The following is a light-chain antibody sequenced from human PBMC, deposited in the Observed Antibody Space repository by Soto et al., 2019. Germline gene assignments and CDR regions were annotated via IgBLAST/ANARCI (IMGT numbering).Light chain of an antibody. CDR3: QQTDSFPLS. Sequence: DIQMTQSPSSVPASAGDRVTITCRASQGIRNWLAWYQQTPGKAPELLIFAASSMQSGVPSRFSGRGSGTEFTLTIDSLQPEDFATYYCQQTDSFPLSFGGGTKVDIK. J-gene: IGKJ4*01. CDR2: AAS. CDR1: QGIRNW. V-gene: IGKV1D-12*01.